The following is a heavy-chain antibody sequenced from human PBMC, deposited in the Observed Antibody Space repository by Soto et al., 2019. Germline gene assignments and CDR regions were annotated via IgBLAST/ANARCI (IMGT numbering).Heavy chain of an antibody. D-gene: IGHD3-3*01. CDR2: IWYDGSYK. CDR3: ARDFLQFLEWPPPYYDSYYGMDV. V-gene: IGHV3-33*01. Sequence: QLQLVQSGGGVVQPGRSLRLSCTASGFTFSSYGMNWVRQAPGKGLEWVALIWYDGSYKYYAVPVKGRFTISRDNSTNTLSLEMNSLRDEDTAVSYCARDFLQFLEWPPPYYDSYYGMDVWGHGTTVTVSS. CDR1: GFTFSSYG. J-gene: IGHJ6*02.